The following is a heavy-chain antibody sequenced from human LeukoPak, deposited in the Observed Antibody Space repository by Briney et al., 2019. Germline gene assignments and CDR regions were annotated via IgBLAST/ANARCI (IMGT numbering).Heavy chain of an antibody. CDR1: GFTFNRYW. J-gene: IGHJ1*01. D-gene: IGHD2-2*01. CDR2: IKEDGSGK. V-gene: IGHV3-7*01. CDR3: ARDGTYCSGSSCDEAEYFQD. Sequence: GGSLRLSCAASGFTFNRYWMSWVRQAPGKGLEWVANIKEDGSGKYYVDSVKGRFTISRDNAKNSPYLQMNSLRAEDTAVYYCARDGTYCSGSSCDEAEYFQDWGQGTLVTVSS.